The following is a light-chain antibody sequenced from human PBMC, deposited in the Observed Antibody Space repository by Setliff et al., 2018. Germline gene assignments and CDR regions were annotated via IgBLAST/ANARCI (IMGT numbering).Light chain of an antibody. CDR2: NVS. Sequence: QSALTQPASVSGSPGQSIIISCIGSRSDVGGYSYVSRYQQHPGKAPKLIIYNVSNRPSGVSNRFSGSKSGNTASLTISGLQAEDEADYYCTSYTSTFTYVFGTGTKVTVL. CDR3: TSYTSTFTYV. J-gene: IGLJ1*01. CDR1: RSDVGGYSY. V-gene: IGLV2-14*03.